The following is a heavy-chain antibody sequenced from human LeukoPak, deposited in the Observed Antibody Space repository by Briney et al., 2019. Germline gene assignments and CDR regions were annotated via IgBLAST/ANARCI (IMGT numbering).Heavy chain of an antibody. J-gene: IGHJ4*02. V-gene: IGHV3-48*02. CDR3: ARDWLGYCSSTSCYAYYFDY. CDR2: ISSSSSTI. Sequence: GGSLRLSCAASGFTFGSYSMNWVRQAPGKGLEWVSYISSSSSTIYYADSVKGRFTISRDNAKNSLYLQMNSLRDEDTAVYYCARDWLGYCSSTSCYAYYFDYWGQGTLVTVSS. D-gene: IGHD2-2*01. CDR1: GFTFGSYS.